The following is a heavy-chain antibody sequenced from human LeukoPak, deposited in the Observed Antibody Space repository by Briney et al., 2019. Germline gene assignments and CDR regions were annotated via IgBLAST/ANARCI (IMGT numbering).Heavy chain of an antibody. D-gene: IGHD3-22*01. J-gene: IGHJ6*03. Sequence: GGSLRLSCAASGFTFSSYEMNWVRQAPGKGLGWVSYISSSGSTIYYADSVKGRFTISRDNAKNSLYLQMNSLRAEDTALYYCARGGRRGPRWLSSYYYYYMDVWGKGTTVTVSS. CDR3: ARGGRRGPRWLSSYYYYYMDV. V-gene: IGHV3-48*03. CDR2: ISSSGSTI. CDR1: GFTFSSYE.